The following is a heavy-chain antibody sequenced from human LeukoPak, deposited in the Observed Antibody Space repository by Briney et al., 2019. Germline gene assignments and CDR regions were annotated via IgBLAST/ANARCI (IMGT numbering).Heavy chain of an antibody. CDR3: ASGPYYYDSSGYYPYYY. D-gene: IGHD3-22*01. J-gene: IGHJ4*02. V-gene: IGHV1-18*01. CDR2: ISAYNGNT. CDR1: GYSFTNYD. Sequence: ASVKVSCKASGYSFTNYDINWVRQATGHGLEWMGWISAYNGNTNYAQKLQGRVTMTTDTSTSTAYMELRSLRSDDTAVYYCASGPYYYDSSGYYPYYYWGQGTLVTVSS.